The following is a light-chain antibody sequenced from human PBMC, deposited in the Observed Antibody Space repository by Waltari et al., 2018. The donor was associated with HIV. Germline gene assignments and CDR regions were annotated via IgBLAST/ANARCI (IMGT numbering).Light chain of an antibody. J-gene: IGLJ2*01. CDR3: CSYAVSSIP. V-gene: IGLV2-23*02. Sequence: QSALTPPASLPGAFGQSITISCIGTSLPAASYKLVSWYHHHPAKAPKLISHDVNKRPSGVSNRFSGSKSRNTASLTVSGLQAEDEADYYCCSYAVSSIPFGGGTKLTVL. CDR1: SLPAASYKL. CDR2: DVN.